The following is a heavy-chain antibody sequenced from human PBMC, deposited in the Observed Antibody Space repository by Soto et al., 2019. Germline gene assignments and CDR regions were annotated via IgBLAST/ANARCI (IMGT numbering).Heavy chain of an antibody. V-gene: IGHV3-11*01. D-gene: IGHD3-16*01. CDR1: GFSFSGYY. CDR2: ISKSGSII. CDR3: ARDLSPYSDYYDESTSETWFDP. J-gene: IGHJ5*02. Sequence: WGSLRVRWVSSGFSFSGYYMSRIRQPRGSGLDSASYISKSGSIIHYADSVKGRFTISRDNAKNSLYLQMNSLRAEDTALYYCARDLSPYSDYYDESTSETWFDPWGQGTLVTVSS.